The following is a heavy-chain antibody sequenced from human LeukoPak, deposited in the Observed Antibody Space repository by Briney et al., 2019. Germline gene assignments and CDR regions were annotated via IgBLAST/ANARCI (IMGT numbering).Heavy chain of an antibody. CDR2: IKQDGSEK. Sequence: GGSLRLSCAASGFTFSSYSMNWVRQAPGKGLEWVANIKQDGSEKYIVDSVKGRFTISRDNSKNTLYLQMNSLRAEDTAVYYCARAKGIAVAGSEYWGQGTLVTVSS. V-gene: IGHV3-7*01. CDR3: ARAKGIAVAGSEY. J-gene: IGHJ4*02. CDR1: GFTFSSYS. D-gene: IGHD6-19*01.